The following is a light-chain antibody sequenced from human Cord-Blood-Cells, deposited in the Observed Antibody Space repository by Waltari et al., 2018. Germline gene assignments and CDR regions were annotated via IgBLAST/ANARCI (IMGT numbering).Light chain of an antibody. CDR1: QGISSY. Sequence: AIRMTQSPSSFSASTGDRVTITCRASQGISSYLAWYQQKPGTAPKLLIYAASTLQSGVPSRFSGSGSGTDFTLTISCLQSEDFATYYCQQYYSYPPLTFGGGTKVEIK. CDR3: QQYYSYPPLT. J-gene: IGKJ4*01. CDR2: AAS. V-gene: IGKV1-8*01.